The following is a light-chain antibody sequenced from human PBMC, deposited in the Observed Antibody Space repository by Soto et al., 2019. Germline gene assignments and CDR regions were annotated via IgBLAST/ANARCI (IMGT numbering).Light chain of an antibody. V-gene: IGKV3-15*01. CDR2: GAS. J-gene: IGKJ3*01. Sequence: EIVMTQSPATLSVSPGERATLSCRASQSVSSNLAWYQQKPGQAPRLLIYGASTRATGITARFSGSGSGTEFTLTISSLQSEDFAVYYCQQYNRLPFTFGPGTRVDI. CDR1: QSVSSN. CDR3: QQYNRLPFT.